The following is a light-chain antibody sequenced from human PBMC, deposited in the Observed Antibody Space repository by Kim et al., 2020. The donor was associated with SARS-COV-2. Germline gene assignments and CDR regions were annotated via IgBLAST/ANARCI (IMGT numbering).Light chain of an antibody. Sequence: ASVGDRVTITCRASQIIETFLAWYQQKPGKAPSLLIYQASHLQIGVPSRFRGSGSGAEFTLTISSLQPDDFATYYCQHYIRFPYTFGQGTKVDIK. J-gene: IGKJ2*01. CDR2: QAS. CDR3: QHYIRFPYT. V-gene: IGKV1-5*03. CDR1: QIIETF.